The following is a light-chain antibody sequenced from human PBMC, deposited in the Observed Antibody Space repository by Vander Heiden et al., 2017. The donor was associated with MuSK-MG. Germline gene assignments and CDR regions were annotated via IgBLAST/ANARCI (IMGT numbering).Light chain of an antibody. CDR1: QSVSSSY. CDR2: GAS. Sequence: EIVLTQSPGTLSLSPGERATLSCRASQSVSSSYLAWYQQKPGQAPRLLIYGASSRATAIPDRFSGSGSGTDFTLTISRLEPEDFAVYYCQQYGTSPFTFGPGTTVDIK. J-gene: IGKJ3*01. V-gene: IGKV3-20*01. CDR3: QQYGTSPFT.